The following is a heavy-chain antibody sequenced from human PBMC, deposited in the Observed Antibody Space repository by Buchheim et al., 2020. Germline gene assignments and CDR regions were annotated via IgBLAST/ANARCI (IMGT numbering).Heavy chain of an antibody. D-gene: IGHD5-24*01. J-gene: IGHJ4*02. V-gene: IGHV1-46*01. CDR3: TGGLDGFDY. Sequence: QVQLVQSGAEVKKPEASVKVSCKAAGYTLTSHYMHWVRQAPGQGPEWMGIINPSDGGTSYAQKFQGRVTMTRDTSTSTIHVELSSLRFEDTAVYYCTGGLDGFDYWGQGTL. CDR2: INPSDGGT. CDR1: GYTLTSHY.